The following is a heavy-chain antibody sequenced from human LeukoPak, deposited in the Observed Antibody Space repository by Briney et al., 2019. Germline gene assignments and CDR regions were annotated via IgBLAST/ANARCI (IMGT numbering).Heavy chain of an antibody. Sequence: GGSLRLSCAASGFTFSNYVMHWVRQSPGRGLEWVAVTWYDGNEKYYADSVKGRFTISRDNSKNTVYLQMNSLRGEDTAVYYCAKVNSGVALSNWYFDLWGRGTLVTVSS. CDR1: GFTFSNYV. CDR3: AKVNSGVALSNWYFDL. D-gene: IGHD2-15*01. CDR2: TWYDGNEK. V-gene: IGHV3-33*06. J-gene: IGHJ2*01.